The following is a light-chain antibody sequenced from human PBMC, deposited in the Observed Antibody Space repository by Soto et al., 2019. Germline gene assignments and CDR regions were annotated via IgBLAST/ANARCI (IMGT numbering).Light chain of an antibody. CDR1: SCNIGAGYH. CDR3: QSYDSSMSGSV. J-gene: IGLJ3*02. Sequence: QSVLTQPPSVSGAPGQTVTISCTGSSCNIGAGYHVHWYQQLPGTAPKLLIYGNSNRPSGVPDRFSASKSGTSASLAITGLQAEDEADYYCQSYDSSMSGSVFGGGTKLTVL. V-gene: IGLV1-40*01. CDR2: GNS.